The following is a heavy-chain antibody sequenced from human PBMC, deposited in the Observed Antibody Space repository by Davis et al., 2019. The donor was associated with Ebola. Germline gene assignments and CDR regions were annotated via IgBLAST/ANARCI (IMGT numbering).Heavy chain of an antibody. V-gene: IGHV3-23*01. CDR3: AKGDCSGGSCYGVDV. CDR2: ISGSGGST. J-gene: IGHJ6*02. Sequence: GGSLRLSCAASEFTFSSYAMRWVRQAPGKGLEWVSAISGSGGSTYYADSVKGRFTISRDNSKNTVYLQMNSLRAEDTAVYHCAKGDCSGGSCYGVDVWGQGTTVTVS. CDR1: EFTFSSYA. D-gene: IGHD2-15*01.